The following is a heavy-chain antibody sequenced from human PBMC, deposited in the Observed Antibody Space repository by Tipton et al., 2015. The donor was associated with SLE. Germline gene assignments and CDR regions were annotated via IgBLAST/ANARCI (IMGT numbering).Heavy chain of an antibody. CDR3: ARGSAVITSGYYYYYMYV. J-gene: IGHJ6*03. V-gene: IGHV4-59*01. D-gene: IGHD3-10*01. CDR2: IYYSGST. CDR1: GGSISSYY. Sequence: TLSLTCTVSGGSISSYYGTWIRQPPGKGLEWIGYIYYSGSTNYNPSLKSRVTISVDTSKNQFSLKLSSVTGADTAVYYCARGSAVITSGYYYYYMYVRGIGTTFTISS.